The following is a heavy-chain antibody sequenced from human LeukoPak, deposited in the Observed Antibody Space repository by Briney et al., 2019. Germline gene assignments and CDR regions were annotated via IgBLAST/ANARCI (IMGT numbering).Heavy chain of an antibody. Sequence: ASVKVSCKASGYTFTSYGISWVRQAPGQGLEWMGWISAYNGNTNYAQKLQGRVTMTTDTSTSTAYMELRSLRSDDTAVYYCARELYYDILTGAHGAFDIWGQGTMVTVSS. CDR3: ARELYYDILTGAHGAFDI. CDR1: GYTFTSYG. V-gene: IGHV1-18*04. D-gene: IGHD3-9*01. J-gene: IGHJ3*02. CDR2: ISAYNGNT.